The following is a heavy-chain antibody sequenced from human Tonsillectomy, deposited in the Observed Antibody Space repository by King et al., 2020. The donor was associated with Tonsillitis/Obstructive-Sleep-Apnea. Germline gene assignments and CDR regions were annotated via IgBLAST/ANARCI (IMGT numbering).Heavy chain of an antibody. V-gene: IGHV3-43*02. CDR2: ISGDGGST. D-gene: IGHD3-10*01. Sequence: VQLVESGGGVVQPGGSLRLSCAASGFTFNDYAMHWVRQAPGKGLEWVSLISGDGGSTYYADSVKGRFTISRDNSKNSLYLQMNSLRTEDTALYYCAKDVTYYGSGGYYNYWGQGTLVTVSS. J-gene: IGHJ4*02. CDR1: GFTFNDYA. CDR3: AKDVTYYGSGGYYNY.